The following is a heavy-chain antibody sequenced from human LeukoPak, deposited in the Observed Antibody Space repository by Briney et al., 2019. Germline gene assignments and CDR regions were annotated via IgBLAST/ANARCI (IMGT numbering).Heavy chain of an antibody. Sequence: SETLSLTCTVSGGSISSYYWSWIRQPPGKGLEWLGHIHPSGSTYSNPSLRGRVTVSVDTPKNQFSLTLSSVTAADTAMYFCARGLDTAKVGYWGQGTLVTVSS. CDR1: GGSISSYY. D-gene: IGHD5-18*01. CDR2: IHPSGST. CDR3: ARGLDTAKVGY. J-gene: IGHJ4*02. V-gene: IGHV4-4*08.